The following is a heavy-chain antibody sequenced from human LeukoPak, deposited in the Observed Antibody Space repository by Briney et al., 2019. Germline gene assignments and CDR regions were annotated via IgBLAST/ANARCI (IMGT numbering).Heavy chain of an antibody. Sequence: SETLSLTCTVSGGSISSYYWSWIRQPPGKGLEWIGYIYYSGSTNYNPSLKSRVTISVDTSKNQFSLKLSSVTAADTAVYYCAGVVIAVAGTGYNWFDPWGRGTLVTVSS. J-gene: IGHJ5*02. D-gene: IGHD6-19*01. CDR3: AGVVIAVAGTGYNWFDP. V-gene: IGHV4-59*01. CDR1: GGSISSYY. CDR2: IYYSGST.